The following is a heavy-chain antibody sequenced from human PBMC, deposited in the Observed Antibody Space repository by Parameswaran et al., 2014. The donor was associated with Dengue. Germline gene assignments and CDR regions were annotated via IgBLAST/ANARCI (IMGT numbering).Heavy chain of an antibody. CDR3: AIYDFWSGYYSYGMDV. D-gene: IGHD3-3*01. CDR1: GYTFTSYY. V-gene: IGHV1-46*01. J-gene: IGHJ6*02. Sequence: ASVKVSCKASGYTFTSYYMHWVRQAPGQGLEWMGIINPSGGSTSYAQKFQGRVTMTRDTSTSTVYMELSSLRSEDTAVYYCAIYDFWSGYYSYGMDVWGQGTTVTVSS. CDR2: INPSGGST.